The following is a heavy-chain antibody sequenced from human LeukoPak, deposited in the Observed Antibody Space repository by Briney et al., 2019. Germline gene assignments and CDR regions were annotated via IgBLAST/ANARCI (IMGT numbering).Heavy chain of an antibody. CDR1: GFPFSNYA. D-gene: IGHD1-26*01. CDR3: ARERGDSGSFPFDY. J-gene: IGHJ4*02. CDR2: ITSNGGST. Sequence: RGSLRLSCAASGFPFSNYAMHWVRQAPGEGLEYVSAITSNGGSTYYANSVKGRFTISRDNYKNTLYLQMGRLRAEDMAVYYCARERGDSGSFPFDYWGQGTLVTVSS. V-gene: IGHV3-64*01.